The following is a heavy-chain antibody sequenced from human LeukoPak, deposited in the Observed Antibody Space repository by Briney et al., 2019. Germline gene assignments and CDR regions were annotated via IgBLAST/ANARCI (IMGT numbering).Heavy chain of an antibody. J-gene: IGHJ4*02. D-gene: IGHD3-10*01. CDR3: ARRPVRGVIINYFDY. V-gene: IGHV4-34*01. CDR2: INHSGST. Sequence: SETLSLTCAVYGGSFSGYYWSWIRQPPGKGLEWIGEINHSGSTNYNPSLKSRVTISVDTSKNQFSLKLSSVTAADTAVYYCARRPVRGVIINYFDYWGQGTLVTVSS. CDR1: GGSFSGYY.